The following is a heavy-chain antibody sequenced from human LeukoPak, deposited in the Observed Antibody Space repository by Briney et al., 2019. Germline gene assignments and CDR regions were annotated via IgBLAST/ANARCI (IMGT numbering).Heavy chain of an antibody. D-gene: IGHD2-2*02. J-gene: IGHJ4*02. Sequence: GGSLRLSCAASGFTFSAYWMHWVRQVPGKGLVWVSRITPDGSATTYAGSVRGRFTISRDNAKNTVSLQMNSLTAEDSAVYYCARDIRGADDFWGQGTVVTVSS. CDR2: ITPDGSAT. CDR3: ARDIRGADDF. V-gene: IGHV3-74*01. CDR1: GFTFSAYW.